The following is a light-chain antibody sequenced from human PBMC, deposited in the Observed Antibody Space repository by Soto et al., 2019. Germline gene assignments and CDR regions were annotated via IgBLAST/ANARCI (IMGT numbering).Light chain of an antibody. CDR1: QSVSSSY. CDR2: GAS. V-gene: IGKV3-20*01. J-gene: IGKJ1*01. CDR3: QQYGSSWT. Sequence: PGERATLSCRASQSVSSSYLAWYQQKPGQAPRLLIYGASSRATGIPDRFSGSGSGTDFTLTISRLEPEDFAVYYCQQYGSSWTFGQGTKVDIK.